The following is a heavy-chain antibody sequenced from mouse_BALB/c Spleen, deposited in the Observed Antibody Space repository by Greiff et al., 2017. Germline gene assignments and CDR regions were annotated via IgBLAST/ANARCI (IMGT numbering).Heavy chain of an antibody. Sequence: QVQLQQSGPGLVQPSQSLSITCTVSGFSLTSYGVHWVRQSPGKGLEWLGVIWSGGSTDYNAAFISRLSISKDNSKSQVFFKMNSLQANDTALYYCARKGYDRAMDYWGQGTSVTVSS. CDR3: ARKGYDRAMDY. J-gene: IGHJ4*01. CDR2: IWSGGST. D-gene: IGHD2-14*01. V-gene: IGHV2-2*02. CDR1: GFSLTSYG.